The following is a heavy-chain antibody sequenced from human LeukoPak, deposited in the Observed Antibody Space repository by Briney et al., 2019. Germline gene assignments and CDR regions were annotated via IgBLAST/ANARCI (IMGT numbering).Heavy chain of an antibody. CDR1: GYTFTIYG. CDR2: ISAYNGNT. Sequence: ASVKVSCTASGYTFTIYGISWVRHAPGQGLEWMGWISAYNGNTNYAQKLQGRVTMTTDTSTSTAYMELRSLRSDDTAVYYCARVLQQLADFDYWGQGTLVTVSS. J-gene: IGHJ4*02. D-gene: IGHD6-13*01. V-gene: IGHV1-18*01. CDR3: ARVLQQLADFDY.